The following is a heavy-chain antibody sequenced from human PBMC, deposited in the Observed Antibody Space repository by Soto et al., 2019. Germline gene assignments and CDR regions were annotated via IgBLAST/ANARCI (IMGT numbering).Heavy chain of an antibody. D-gene: IGHD3-16*01. J-gene: IGHJ5*02. V-gene: IGHV4-59*01. Sequence: SETLSLTCSVSGVPINNFYWSWIRQSPGRGLEWIGYIYSSGSTNYNPSLKSRVTMSLDASKNQLSLKLTSVTAADTAVYYCARDLNLAVAGSLINWFDPWGQGTLVTVSS. CDR3: ARDLNLAVAGSLINWFDP. CDR2: IYSSGST. CDR1: GVPINNFY.